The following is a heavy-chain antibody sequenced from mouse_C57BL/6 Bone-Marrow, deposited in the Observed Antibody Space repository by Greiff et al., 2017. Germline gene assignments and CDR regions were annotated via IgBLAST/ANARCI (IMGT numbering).Heavy chain of an antibody. CDR1: GYTFTRYW. CDR3: ARGEYYSNLFDY. D-gene: IGHD2-5*01. V-gene: IGHV1-55*01. CDR2: IYPGSGST. Sequence: QVQLQQPGAELVKPGASVKMSCKASGYTFTRYWITWVKQRPGQGLEWIGDIYPGSGSTNYNETFKSKATLTVDTSSSTAYMQLSSLTSEDSAVYYCARGEYYSNLFDYWGQGTTLTVSS. J-gene: IGHJ2*01.